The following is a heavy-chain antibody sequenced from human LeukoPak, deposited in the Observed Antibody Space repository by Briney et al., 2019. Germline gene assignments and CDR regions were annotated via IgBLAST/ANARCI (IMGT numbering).Heavy chain of an antibody. D-gene: IGHD3-10*01. J-gene: IGHJ3*02. Sequence: SETLSLTCTVSGGSISSSSYYWGWIRQPPGKGLEWIGSIYYSGSTYYNPSLKSRVTISVDTSKNQFSLKLSSVTAADTDVYYCASLLLWFGEADAFDIWGQGTMVTVSS. V-gene: IGHV4-39*01. CDR1: GGSISSSSYY. CDR3: ASLLLWFGEADAFDI. CDR2: IYYSGST.